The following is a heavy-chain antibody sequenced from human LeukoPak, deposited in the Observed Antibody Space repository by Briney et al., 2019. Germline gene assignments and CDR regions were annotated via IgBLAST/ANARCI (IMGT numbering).Heavy chain of an antibody. Sequence: ASVKVSCKASGYTFTSFGISWVRQAPGQGLEWMGWISAYNGNTNYAQNLQGRVTMTTDTSTRTAYLELRSLRSDDTAVYYCARTYGSGSSRPFDYWGQGTLFT. CDR2: ISAYNGNT. J-gene: IGHJ4*02. D-gene: IGHD3-10*01. CDR3: ARTYGSGSSRPFDY. CDR1: GYTFTSFG. V-gene: IGHV1-18*01.